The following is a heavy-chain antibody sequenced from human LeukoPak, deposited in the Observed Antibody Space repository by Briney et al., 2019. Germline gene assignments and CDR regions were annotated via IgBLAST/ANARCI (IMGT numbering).Heavy chain of an antibody. CDR3: ARGSYDFDY. Sequence: SETLSLTCTVSGGSISSFYWSWIRQPPEKGLEWIGYIYYTGSTNYNPSLKSRVTMSVDTSKNEFSLQLSSVTAADTAVYYCARGSYDFDYWGQGSLVTVSS. CDR2: IYYTGST. CDR1: GGSISSFY. J-gene: IGHJ4*02. D-gene: IGHD3-16*01. V-gene: IGHV4-59*01.